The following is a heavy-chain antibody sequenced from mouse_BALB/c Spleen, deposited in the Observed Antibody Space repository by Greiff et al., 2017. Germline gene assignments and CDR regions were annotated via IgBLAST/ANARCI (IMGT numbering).Heavy chain of an antibody. CDR2: ISSGGST. V-gene: IGHV5-6-5*01. CDR1: GFTFSSYA. CDR3: ARGGDLDY. J-gene: IGHJ2*01. Sequence: EVKLVESGGGLVKPGGSLKLSCAASGFTFSSYAMSWVRQTPEKRLEWVASISSGGSTYYPDSVKGRFTISRDNARNILYLQMSSLRSEDTAMYYCARGGDLDYWGQGTTLTVSS.